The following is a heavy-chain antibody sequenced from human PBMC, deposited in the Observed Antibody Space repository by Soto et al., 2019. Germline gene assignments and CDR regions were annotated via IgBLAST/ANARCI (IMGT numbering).Heavy chain of an antibody. CDR3: TREGYGDYGYYYYGIDV. CDR1: GGTFSSYA. V-gene: IGHV1-69*12. D-gene: IGHD4-17*01. J-gene: IGHJ6*02. CDR2: FIPIFGTA. Sequence: QVQLVQSGAVVKKPGSSVKVSCKATGGTFSSYAISWVRQAPGQGLEWMGGFIPIFGTAHYAQKFQGRVTITADESTSTAYMKLSSLRSEDTAVYYCTREGYGDYGYYYYGIDVWGQGTTVTVSS.